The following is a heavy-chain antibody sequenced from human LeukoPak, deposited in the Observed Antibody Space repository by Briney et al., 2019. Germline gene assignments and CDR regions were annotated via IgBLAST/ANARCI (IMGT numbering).Heavy chain of an antibody. J-gene: IGHJ5*02. CDR3: AKGGYRGYDPFDP. Sequence: PGRSLRLSCVASGFTFSSYAMHWVRQAPGKGLVWVSRINSDGSSTSYADSVKGRFTISRDNAKNTLYLQMNSLRAEDTAVYYCAKGGYRGYDPFDPWGQGTLVTVSS. V-gene: IGHV3-74*01. CDR1: GFTFSSYA. D-gene: IGHD5-12*01. CDR2: INSDGSST.